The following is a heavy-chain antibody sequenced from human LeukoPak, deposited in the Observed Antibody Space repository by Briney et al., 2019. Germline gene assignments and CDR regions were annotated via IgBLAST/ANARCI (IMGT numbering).Heavy chain of an antibody. V-gene: IGHV4-59*01. D-gene: IGHD1-14*01. J-gene: IGHJ4*02. CDR3: ARGSGTPYKIAY. Sequence: SGTLSLTCTVSGGSISSYYWSWIRQPPGKGLEWIGYIYYSGSTNYNPSLKSRVTISVDTSKNQFSLKLSSVTAADTAVYYCARGSGTPYKIAYWGQGTLVTVSS. CDR1: GGSISSYY. CDR2: IYYSGST.